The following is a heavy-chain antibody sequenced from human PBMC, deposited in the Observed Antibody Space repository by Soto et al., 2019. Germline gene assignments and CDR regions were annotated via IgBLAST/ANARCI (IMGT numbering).Heavy chain of an antibody. CDR1: GGSISSYY. CDR2: IYYSGST. D-gene: IGHD2-2*01. V-gene: IGHV4-59*12. J-gene: IGHJ6*03. Sequence: PSETLSLTCTVSGGSISSYYWSWIRQPPGKGLEWIGYIYYSGSTNYNPSLKSRVTISVDTSKNQFSLKLSSATAADTAVYYCATLPAARRYYYYYMDVWGKGTTVTVSS. CDR3: ATLPAARRYYYYYMDV.